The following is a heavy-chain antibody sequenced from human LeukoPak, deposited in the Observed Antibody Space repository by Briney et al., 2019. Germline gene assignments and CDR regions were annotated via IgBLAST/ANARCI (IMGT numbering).Heavy chain of an antibody. CDR1: GGSVSDYY. CDR2: IYSTGST. J-gene: IGHJ3*02. CDR3: ARDYTMTHAFDI. D-gene: IGHD3-22*01. V-gene: IGHV4-59*02. Sequence: SETLSLTCTVSGGSVSDYYWSWIRQPPGKGLGWIGYIYSTGSTNYNPSLKSRVTISVDTSKNQFFLKLSSVTAADTALYYCARDYTMTHAFDIWGQGTLVTVSS.